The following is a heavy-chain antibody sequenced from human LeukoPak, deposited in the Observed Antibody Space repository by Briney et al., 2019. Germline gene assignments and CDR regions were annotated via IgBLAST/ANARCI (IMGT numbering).Heavy chain of an antibody. CDR3: ARDRGIQLYFDY. CDR1: GFTFSSYG. D-gene: IGHD5-18*01. V-gene: IGHV3-30*02. CDR2: IRYDGSNK. Sequence: PGGSLRLSCAASGFTFSSYGIHWVRQAPGKGLEWVAFIRYDGSNKYYADSVKGRFTISRDNSKNTLYLQMNSLRAEDTAVYYCARDRGIQLYFDYWGQGTLVTVSS. J-gene: IGHJ4*02.